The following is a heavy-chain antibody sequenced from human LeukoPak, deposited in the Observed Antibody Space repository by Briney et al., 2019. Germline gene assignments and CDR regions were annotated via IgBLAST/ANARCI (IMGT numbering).Heavy chain of an antibody. J-gene: IGHJ6*03. D-gene: IGHD3-10*01. Sequence: GASLQISCAASGFTFSSYWMSWVRQAPGKGREWVANIKQDGSEKYYVDSVKGRFTISRDNAKNSLYLQMNSLRAEDTAVYYCAREGVAGRGYYYYYYMDVWGKGTTVTVSS. CDR1: GFTFSSYW. CDR2: IKQDGSEK. CDR3: AREGVAGRGYYYYYYMDV. V-gene: IGHV3-7*01.